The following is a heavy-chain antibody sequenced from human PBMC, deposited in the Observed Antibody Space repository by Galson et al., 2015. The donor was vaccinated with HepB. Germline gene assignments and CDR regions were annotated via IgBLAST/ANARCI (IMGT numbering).Heavy chain of an antibody. J-gene: IGHJ4*02. D-gene: IGHD3-22*01. Sequence: SVKVSCKASGYTFTSYYMHWVRQAPGQGLEWMGIIDPSGGSTSYAQKFQGRVTMTRDTSTSTVYMELSSLRSEDTAVYYCATGLGYDSSGYSLGYYFDYWGQGTLVTVSS. V-gene: IGHV1-46*03. CDR2: IDPSGGST. CDR3: ATGLGYDSSGYSLGYYFDY. CDR1: GYTFTSYY.